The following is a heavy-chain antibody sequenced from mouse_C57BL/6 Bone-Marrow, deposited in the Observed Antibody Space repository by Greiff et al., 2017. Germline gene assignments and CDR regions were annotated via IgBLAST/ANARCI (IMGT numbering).Heavy chain of an antibody. CDR2: IYPRSGNT. Sequence: QVQLQQSGAELARPGASVKLSCKASGYTFTSYGISWVKQRPGQGLEWIGEIYPRSGNTYYNEKFKGKATLTADKSSSTAYMELRSLASEDSAVYFCARSGRDYDMDFWGQGTSVTVSS. CDR1: GYTFTSYG. CDR3: ARSGRDYDMDF. D-gene: IGHD3-1*01. V-gene: IGHV1-81*01. J-gene: IGHJ4*01.